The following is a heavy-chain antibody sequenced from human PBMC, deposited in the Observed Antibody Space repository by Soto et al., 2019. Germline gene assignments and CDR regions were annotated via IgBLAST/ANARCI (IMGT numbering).Heavy chain of an antibody. CDR2: IYPGDSDT. CDR1: GDSFTSHW. CDR3: ARRITVSGLNHLDP. D-gene: IGHD6-19*01. J-gene: IGHJ5*02. Sequence: GESLKISCKGSGDSFTSHWIAWVRQMPGKGLEWMGVIYPGDSDTRYSPSFQGQVTISADKSISTAYLQWSSLKASDTAMYYCARRITVSGLNHLDPWGQGTLVTVSS. V-gene: IGHV5-51*01.